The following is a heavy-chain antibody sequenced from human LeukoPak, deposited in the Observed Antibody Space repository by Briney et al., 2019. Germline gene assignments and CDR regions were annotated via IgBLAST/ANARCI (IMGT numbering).Heavy chain of an antibody. Sequence: PGGSLRLSCAASGFTFSNAWMSWVRQAPGKGLEWVGRIKSKTDGGTTDYAAPVKGRFTISRDDSKNTLYLQMNSLKTEDTAVYYCTTGLFFGVVETPDYWGQGTLVTVSS. J-gene: IGHJ4*02. V-gene: IGHV3-15*01. D-gene: IGHD3-3*01. CDR1: GFTFSNAW. CDR3: TTGLFFGVVETPDY. CDR2: IKSKTDGGTT.